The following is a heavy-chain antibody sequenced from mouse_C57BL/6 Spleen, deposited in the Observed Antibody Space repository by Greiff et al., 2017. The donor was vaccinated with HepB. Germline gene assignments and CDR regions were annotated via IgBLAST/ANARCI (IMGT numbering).Heavy chain of an antibody. CDR3: ARERLRGSSYAMDY. J-gene: IGHJ4*01. Sequence: VQLQQSGAELVKPGASVKISCKASGYAFSSYWMNWVKQRPGKGLEWIGQIYPGDGDTNYNGKFKGKATLTADKSSSTAYMQLSSLTSEDSAVYYCARERLRGSSYAMDYWGQGTSVTVSS. D-gene: IGHD1-1*01. CDR2: IYPGDGDT. CDR1: GYAFSSYW. V-gene: IGHV1-80*01.